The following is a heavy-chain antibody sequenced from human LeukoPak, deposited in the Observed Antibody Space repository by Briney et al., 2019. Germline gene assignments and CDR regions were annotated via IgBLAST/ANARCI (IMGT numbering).Heavy chain of an antibody. V-gene: IGHV3-30*04. CDR1: GFTFSSYA. CDR2: ISYDGSNK. Sequence: GRSLRLSCAASGFTFSSYAMHWVRQAPGKGLEWVAVISYDGSNKYYADSVKGRFTISRDNSKNTLYLQMNSLRAEDTAVYYCARLNDVYDYWGQGTLVTVSS. J-gene: IGHJ4*02. D-gene: IGHD1-1*01. CDR3: ARLNDVYDY.